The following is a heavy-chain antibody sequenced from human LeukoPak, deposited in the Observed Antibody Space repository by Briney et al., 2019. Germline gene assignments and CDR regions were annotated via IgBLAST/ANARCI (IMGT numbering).Heavy chain of an antibody. CDR3: ARRAISVSNFGDSH. CDR2: IYHSGST. V-gene: IGHV4-4*02. D-gene: IGHD2-21*02. Sequence: ASETLSLTCAVSGDSISSNNWWSWVRQPPGKGLEWIGEIYHSGSTNKNPSLKNRLSISVDKSKNQFSLRLSSVTAADTAIYFCARRAISVSNFGDSHWGQGTRVIVSS. J-gene: IGHJ4*02. CDR1: GDSISSNNW.